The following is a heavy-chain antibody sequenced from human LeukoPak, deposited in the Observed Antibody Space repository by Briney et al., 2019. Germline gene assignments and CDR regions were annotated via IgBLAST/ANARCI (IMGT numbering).Heavy chain of an antibody. J-gene: IGHJ4*02. CDR1: GFTFDDYA. D-gene: IGHD5-12*01. V-gene: IGHV3-9*01. Sequence: PGRSLRLSCAASGFTFDDYAMHWVRQAPGKGLEWVSGISWNSGSIGYADSVKGRFTISRDNAKNSLYLQMNSLRAEDTAVYYCAKDQGYSGYALDYWGQGTLVTVSS. CDR3: AKDQGYSGYALDY. CDR2: ISWNSGSI.